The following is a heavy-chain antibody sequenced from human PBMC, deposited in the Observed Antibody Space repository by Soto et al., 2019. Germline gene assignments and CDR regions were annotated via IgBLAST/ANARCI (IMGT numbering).Heavy chain of an antibody. Sequence: PGGSLRLSCAASGFTFSRYWMNWVRQAPGKGLEWVANIKQDGTDKNYVDSVKGRFTISRENARNSLYLQMDSLRAEATAVYFCATGDTPMITGMDSFDIWGQGTMVTVSS. CDR1: GFTFSRYW. D-gene: IGHD5-18*01. CDR2: IKQDGTDK. CDR3: ATGDTPMITGMDSFDI. J-gene: IGHJ3*02. V-gene: IGHV3-7*01.